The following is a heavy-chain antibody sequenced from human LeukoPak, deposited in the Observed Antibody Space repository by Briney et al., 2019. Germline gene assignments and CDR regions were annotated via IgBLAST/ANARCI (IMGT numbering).Heavy chain of an antibody. D-gene: IGHD5-12*01. Sequence: KPSETLTLTCTVSGGSVSSGVYSWSWIRQPPGKGLEWIGFVYQIGNTYYNPSLESRVSISLDESNNQFSLKLTSLTAADTAVYFCARGGGGYTAYFDSWGQGSLVTVSS. V-gene: IGHV4-30-2*01. J-gene: IGHJ4*02. CDR1: GGSVSSGVYS. CDR3: ARGGGGYTAYFDS. CDR2: VYQIGNT.